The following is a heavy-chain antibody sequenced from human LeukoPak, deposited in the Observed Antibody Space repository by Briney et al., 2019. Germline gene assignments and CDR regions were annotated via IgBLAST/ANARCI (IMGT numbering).Heavy chain of an antibody. D-gene: IGHD3-10*01. Sequence: GGSLRLSCAASGFTFSSYAMSWVRQAPGKGLEWVSAISGSGGSTYYADSVKGRFTISRDNSKNTLYLQMNSLRAEDTAVYYCARGRYGSGAPDDYWGQGTLVTVSS. CDR3: ARGRYGSGAPDDY. CDR1: GFTFSSYA. V-gene: IGHV3-23*01. CDR2: ISGSGGST. J-gene: IGHJ4*02.